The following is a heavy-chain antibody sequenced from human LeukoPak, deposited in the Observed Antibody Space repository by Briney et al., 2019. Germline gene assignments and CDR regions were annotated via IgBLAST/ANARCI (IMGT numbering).Heavy chain of an antibody. CDR1: GGSFSGYY. CDR3: ARGGVSDWFDP. CDR2: INHSGST. J-gene: IGHJ5*02. D-gene: IGHD2-8*01. Sequence: SETLSLTCAVYGGSFSGYYWSWIRQPPGKGLEWIGEINHSGSTNYNPSLKSRVTISVDTSKNQFSLKLSSVTAADTAAYYCARGGVSDWFDPWGQGTLVTVSS. V-gene: IGHV4-34*01.